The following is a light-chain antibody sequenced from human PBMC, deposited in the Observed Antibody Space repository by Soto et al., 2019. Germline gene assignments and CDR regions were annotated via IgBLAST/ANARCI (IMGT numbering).Light chain of an antibody. CDR1: SSDVGGYNY. J-gene: IGLJ2*01. V-gene: IGLV2-8*01. CDR2: EVT. Sequence: QSVLTQPPSASGSPGQSVTISCTGTSSDVGGYNYVSWYQQHPGKVPKLMIYEVTRRPSGVPDRFSGSKSDNTASLTVSGLQAEDEADYYCSSYAGSNYYVVFGGGTKLTVL. CDR3: SSYAGSNYYVV.